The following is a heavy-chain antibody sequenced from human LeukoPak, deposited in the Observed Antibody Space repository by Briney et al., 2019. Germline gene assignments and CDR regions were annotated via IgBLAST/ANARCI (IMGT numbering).Heavy chain of an antibody. CDR1: GFIFDDYD. Sequence: PGGSLRLSCAASGFIFDDYDMSWVRQAPGKGLEWVSGINWNAGSTAYADSVKGRFTISRDNAKNSLYLQMNSLRAEDTALYYCARAFKYSMSGYYFDYWGQGTLVTVSS. J-gene: IGHJ4*02. CDR2: INWNAGST. V-gene: IGHV3-20*04. D-gene: IGHD2-21*01. CDR3: ARAFKYSMSGYYFDY.